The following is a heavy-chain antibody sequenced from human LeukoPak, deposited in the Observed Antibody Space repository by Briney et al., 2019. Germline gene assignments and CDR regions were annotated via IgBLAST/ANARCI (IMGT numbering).Heavy chain of an antibody. D-gene: IGHD3-10*01. V-gene: IGHV1-8*01. J-gene: IGHJ4*02. CDR3: AREGVTYYGSEVSN. Sequence: ASVKVSCKASGYTFTNYDVNWVRQATGQGLEWMGWMNPNSGNTGYAQRFQGRVTMTRNTSTNTAYMELSSLRSEDTAVYYCAREGVTYYGSEVSNWGQGTLVTVSS. CDR2: MNPNSGNT. CDR1: GYTFTNYD.